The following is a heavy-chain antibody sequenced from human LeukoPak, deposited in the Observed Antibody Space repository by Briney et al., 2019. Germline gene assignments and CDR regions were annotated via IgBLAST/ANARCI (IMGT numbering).Heavy chain of an antibody. CDR3: ARVYGSGTSRGFDP. V-gene: IGHV4-30-4*08. Sequence: SETLSLTCTVSGGSISSVDYYWSWLRQPPGKDREWSGYIYYTGNTYYNPSLKRRVTISVETTKNQFSLKLSSVTAAETAVYYCARVYGSGTSRGFDPWGQGTLVTVSS. CDR2: IYYTGNT. D-gene: IGHD3-10*01. J-gene: IGHJ5*02. CDR1: GGSISSVDYY.